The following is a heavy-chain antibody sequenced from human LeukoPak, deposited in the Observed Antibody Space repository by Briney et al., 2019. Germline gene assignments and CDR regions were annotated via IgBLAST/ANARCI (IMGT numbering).Heavy chain of an antibody. Sequence: GGSLRLSCAASGFTFSSYGMHWVRQAPGKGLEWVSVISSDGSNKYYADSVKGRFTIFRDNAKNTLYLQMNSLSAEDTSVYYCVRVSSDWEYFDQWGQGALVTVSS. CDR3: VRVSSDWEYFDQ. CDR2: ISSDGSNK. J-gene: IGHJ4*02. D-gene: IGHD6-19*01. V-gene: IGHV3-30*03. CDR1: GFTFSSYG.